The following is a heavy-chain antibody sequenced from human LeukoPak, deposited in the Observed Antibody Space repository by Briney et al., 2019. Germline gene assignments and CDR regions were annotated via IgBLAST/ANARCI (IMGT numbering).Heavy chain of an antibody. V-gene: IGHV1-18*01. CDR2: ISAYNGNT. CDR3: ARGPFIAAAGQNWFDP. CDR1: GYTFTSYG. J-gene: IGHJ5*02. Sequence: GASVKVSCKASGYTFTSYGISRVRQAPGQGLEWMGWISAYNGNTNYAQKLQGRVTMTTDTSTSTAYMELRSLRSDDTAVYYCARGPFIAAAGQNWFDPWGQGTLVTVSS. D-gene: IGHD6-13*01.